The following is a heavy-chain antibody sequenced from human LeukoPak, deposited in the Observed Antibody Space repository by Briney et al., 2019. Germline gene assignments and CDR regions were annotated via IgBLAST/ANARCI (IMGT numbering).Heavy chain of an antibody. CDR1: GGSISSVTYY. CDR3: ARWEVEQHTFDI. D-gene: IGHD1/OR15-1a*01. CDR2: IYNSGAT. J-gene: IGHJ3*02. V-gene: IGHV4-61*02. Sequence: SQTLSLTCTVAGGSISSVTYYWTWIRHPPGKRLEWIGSIYNSGATQYNPSLKSRVTISVDTSNNQFSLKLYSVTAADTAVYQCARWEVEQHTFDIWGQGTMVTVSS.